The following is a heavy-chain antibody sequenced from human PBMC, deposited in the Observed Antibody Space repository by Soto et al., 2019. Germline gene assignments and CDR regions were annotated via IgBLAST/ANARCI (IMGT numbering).Heavy chain of an antibody. D-gene: IGHD3-3*01. CDR2: IYYSGST. CDR1: GGSISSSSYY. Sequence: SETLSLTCTVSGGSISSSSYYWGWIRQPPGKGLEWNGSIYYSGSTYYNPSLKIRVTISVDTSKNQFSLKLSSVTAADTSVYYCARANHDFWSGYFRPFDYWGQGTLVTVSS. CDR3: ARANHDFWSGYFRPFDY. J-gene: IGHJ4*02. V-gene: IGHV4-39*01.